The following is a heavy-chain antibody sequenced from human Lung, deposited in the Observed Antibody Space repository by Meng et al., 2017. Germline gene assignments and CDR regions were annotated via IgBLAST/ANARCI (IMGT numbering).Heavy chain of an antibody. CDR1: GGSFSDYY. CDR3: ARGPTTMAHDFDY. J-gene: IGHJ4*02. CDR2: INHSGST. D-gene: IGHD4-11*01. Sequence: QLRRWGAGLWKPSETLSLACVVSGGSFSDYYWSWIRQPPGKGLEWIGEINHSGSTNYNPSLESRATISVDTSQNNLSLKLSSVTAADSAVYYCARGPTTMAHDFDYWGQGTLVTVSS. V-gene: IGHV4-34*01.